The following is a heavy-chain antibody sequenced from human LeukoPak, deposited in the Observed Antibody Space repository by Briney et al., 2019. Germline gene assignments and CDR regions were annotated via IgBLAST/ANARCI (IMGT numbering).Heavy chain of an antibody. CDR2: ISTYNGNT. CDR1: GYPFTNYG. J-gene: IGHJ4*02. V-gene: IGHV1-18*01. CDR3: ARGAYCSGNTCYSQYFDY. D-gene: IGHD2-15*01. Sequence: GASVKVSCKASGYPFTNYGITWVRQAAGQGVAWMGWISTYNGNTNYAQKLQGRVTMTTDTSTSTVYLDLRSLRSDDTAVYYCARGAYCSGNTCYSQYFDYWGQGTLVTVSS.